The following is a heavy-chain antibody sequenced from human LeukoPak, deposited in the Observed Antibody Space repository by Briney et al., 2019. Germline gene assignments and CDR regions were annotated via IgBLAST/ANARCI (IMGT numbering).Heavy chain of an antibody. CDR1: GFTFSSYA. Sequence: GGSLRLSCAASGFTFSSYAMSWVRQAPGKGLEWVSAISGSGGSTYYADSVKGRFTISRDNSKNTLYLQMNSLRAEDTAVYYCASSVLRYFDWLFDHFDYWGQGTLVTVSS. CDR3: ASSVLRYFDWLFDHFDY. D-gene: IGHD3-9*01. CDR2: ISGSGGST. J-gene: IGHJ4*02. V-gene: IGHV3-23*01.